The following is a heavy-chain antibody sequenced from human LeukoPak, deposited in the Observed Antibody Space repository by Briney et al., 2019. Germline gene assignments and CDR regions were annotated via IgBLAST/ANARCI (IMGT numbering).Heavy chain of an antibody. CDR2: INSDGSST. J-gene: IGHJ4*02. Sequence: GGSLRLSCAASGFTFGSYWMHWVRHAPGKGLVWVSRINSDGSSTSYADSVKGRFTISRDNAKNTLYLQMNSLRAEDTAVYYCARIPYCSSTNCYPSDYWGQGTLVTVSS. CDR3: ARIPYCSSTNCYPSDY. D-gene: IGHD2-2*01. CDR1: GFTFGSYW. V-gene: IGHV3-74*01.